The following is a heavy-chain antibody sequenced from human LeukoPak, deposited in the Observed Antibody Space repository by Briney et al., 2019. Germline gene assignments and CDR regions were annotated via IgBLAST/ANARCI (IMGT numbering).Heavy chain of an antibody. J-gene: IGHJ5*02. D-gene: IGHD3-22*01. CDR3: ATGRGPDYYDSSGYYFLFDP. CDR1: GYTLTELS. V-gene: IGHV1-24*01. CDR2: FDPEDGET. Sequence: ASVKASCKVSGYTLTELSIHWVRQAPGKGLEGMGGFDPEDGETIYAQKFQGRVTMTEDRATDTAYMELSTLRSEDTAVYYCATGRGPDYYDSSGYYFLFDPWGQGTLVTVSS.